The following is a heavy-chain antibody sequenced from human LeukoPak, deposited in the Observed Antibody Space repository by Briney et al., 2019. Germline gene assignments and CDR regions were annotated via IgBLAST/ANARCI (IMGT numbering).Heavy chain of an antibody. CDR3: ARHPLLWDYGSGSYYPDY. J-gene: IGHJ4*02. D-gene: IGHD3-10*01. CDR1: GGSISSSSYY. CDR2: IYYSGST. Sequence: SETLSLTCTAPGGSISSSSYYWGWIRQPPGKGLEWIGSIYYSGSTYYDPSLKSRVTISVDTSKNQFSLKLSSVTAADTAVYYCARHPLLWDYGSGSYYPDYWGQGTLVTVSS. V-gene: IGHV4-39*01.